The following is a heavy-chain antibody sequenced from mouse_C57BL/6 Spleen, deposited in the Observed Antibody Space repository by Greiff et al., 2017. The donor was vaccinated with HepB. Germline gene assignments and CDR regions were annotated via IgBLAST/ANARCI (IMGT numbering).Heavy chain of an antibody. Sequence: VQLKQSGPELVKPGASVKLSCKASGYTFTSYDINWVKQRPGQGLEWIGWIYPRDGSTKYNEKFKGKATLTVDTSSSTAYMERHSLTSEDSAVYFCARRGSLTTVVAPYYAMDYWGQGTSVTVSS. J-gene: IGHJ4*01. CDR2: IYPRDGST. CDR3: ARRGSLTTVVAPYYAMDY. CDR1: GYTFTSYD. V-gene: IGHV1-85*01. D-gene: IGHD1-1*01.